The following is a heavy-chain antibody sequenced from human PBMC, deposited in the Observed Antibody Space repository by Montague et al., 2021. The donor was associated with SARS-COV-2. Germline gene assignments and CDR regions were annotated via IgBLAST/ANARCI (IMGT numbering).Heavy chain of an antibody. CDR1: GNSVNTGGYY. Sequence: TLSLTCTVSGNSVNTGGYYWSWIRQLPGKGLEWIGYIYYSGTTSYNPSLQSRLIISVDTSKNQFSLSLTSVTAADTAVYYCARAVVTNYNFWSGYFRVPDANWFDPWGQGTLVTVSS. J-gene: IGHJ5*02. V-gene: IGHV4-31*03. CDR2: IYYSGTT. D-gene: IGHD3-3*01. CDR3: ARAVVTNYNFWSGYFRVPDANWFDP.